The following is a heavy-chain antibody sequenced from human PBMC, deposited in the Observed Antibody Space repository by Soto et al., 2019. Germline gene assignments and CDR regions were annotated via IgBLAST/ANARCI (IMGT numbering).Heavy chain of an antibody. Sequence: GASVKVSCKASGFTFTSSAVQWVRQARGQRLEWIGWIVVGSGNTNYAQKFQERVAITRDMSTSTAYMELSSLRSEDTAVYYCAARTVNTLLTLYGMDVWGQGTTVTVSS. CDR1: GFTFTSSA. CDR2: IVVGSGNT. V-gene: IGHV1-58*01. J-gene: IGHJ6*02. CDR3: AARTVNTLLTLYGMDV. D-gene: IGHD1-1*01.